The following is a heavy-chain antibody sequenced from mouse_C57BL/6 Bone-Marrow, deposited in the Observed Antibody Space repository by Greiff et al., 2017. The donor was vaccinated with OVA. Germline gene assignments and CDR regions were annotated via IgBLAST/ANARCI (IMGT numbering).Heavy chain of an antibody. CDR1: GYTFTDYY. Sequence: EVQLQQSGPELVKPGASVKISCKASGYTFTDYYMNWVQQSPGKSLEWIGDINPNNGATSYNKKFKGKATLTVDKSSSTAYMERRSLTSDDSAVYCCARSGPWFADWGQGALVTVSA. CDR3: ARSGPWFAD. D-gene: IGHD3-1*01. V-gene: IGHV1-26*01. J-gene: IGHJ3*01. CDR2: INPNNGAT.